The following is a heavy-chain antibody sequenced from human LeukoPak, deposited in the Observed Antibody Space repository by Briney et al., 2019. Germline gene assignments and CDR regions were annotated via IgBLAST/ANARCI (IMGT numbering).Heavy chain of an antibody. CDR2: ITSSGNTI. CDR3: ARDLKTTVITPGVGY. Sequence: GGSLRLSCAASGFTVSSNYMSWIRQAPGKGLEWVSYITSSGNTIYYADSVKGRFTISRDNAKNSLYLQMNSLRAEDTAVYYCARDLKTTVITPGVGYWGQGTLVTVSS. D-gene: IGHD4-17*01. CDR1: GFTVSSNY. J-gene: IGHJ4*02. V-gene: IGHV3-11*04.